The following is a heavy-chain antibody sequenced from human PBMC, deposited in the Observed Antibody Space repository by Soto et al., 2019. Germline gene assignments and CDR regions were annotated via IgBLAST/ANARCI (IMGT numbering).Heavy chain of an antibody. CDR3: ARAQRILLRYFDWLSNNWFDP. Sequence: ASVKVSCKASGYTFTGYYMHWVRQAPGQGLEWMGWINPNSGGTNYAQKFQGWVTMTRDTSISTAYMELSRLRSDDTAVYYCARAQRILLRYFDWLSNNWFDPWGQGTLVTVSS. D-gene: IGHD3-9*01. V-gene: IGHV1-2*04. CDR2: INPNSGGT. CDR1: GYTFTGYY. J-gene: IGHJ5*02.